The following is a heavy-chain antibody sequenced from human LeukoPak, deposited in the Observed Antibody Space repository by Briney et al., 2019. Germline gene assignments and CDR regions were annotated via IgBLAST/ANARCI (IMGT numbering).Heavy chain of an antibody. CDR1: GFTFSSYS. J-gene: IGHJ4*02. V-gene: IGHV3-74*01. CDR3: ARAGVYCSSTSCYDGDFDY. CDR2: INSDGSST. Sequence: PGGSLRLSCAASGFTFSSYSMNWVRQAPGKGLVWVSRINSDGSSTSYADSVKGRFTISRDNAKNTLYLQMNSLRAEDTAVYYCARAGVYCSSTSCYDGDFDYWGQGTLVTVSS. D-gene: IGHD2-2*01.